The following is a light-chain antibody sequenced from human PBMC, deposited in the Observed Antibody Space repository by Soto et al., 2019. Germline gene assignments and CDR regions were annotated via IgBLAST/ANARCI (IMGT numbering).Light chain of an antibody. CDR2: FGGSESY. J-gene: IGLJ3*02. CDR1: SGHSSYI. CDR3: ETWDSNTRV. V-gene: IGLV4-60*02. Sequence: QPVLTQSSSASASLGSSVKLTCTLSSGHSSYIIAWHQQQPGKAPRYLMKFGGSESYNKGSGLPDRFSGSSSGSDRYLTISNLQFEDEADYYCETWDSNTRVFGGGTKVTVL.